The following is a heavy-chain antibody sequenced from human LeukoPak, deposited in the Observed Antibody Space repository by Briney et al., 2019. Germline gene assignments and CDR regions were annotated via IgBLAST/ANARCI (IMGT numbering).Heavy chain of an antibody. V-gene: IGHV3-23*01. CDR2: INDNGDGT. D-gene: IGHD1-1*01. Sequence: GGSLRLSCAASGFTFSSYAMSWVRQAPGKGLKWVSTINDNGDGTYYADSVKGRFTISRDNSYNTVSLQMNSLRDEDTGVYYCARMGTTPAYYFDYWGQGTLVTVSS. CDR1: GFTFSSYA. J-gene: IGHJ4*02. CDR3: ARMGTTPAYYFDY.